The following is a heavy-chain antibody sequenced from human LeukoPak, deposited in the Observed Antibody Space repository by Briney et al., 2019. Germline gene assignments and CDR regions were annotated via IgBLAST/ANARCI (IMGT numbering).Heavy chain of an antibody. Sequence: SETLSLTCTVSGGSISSSSYCWGWIRQPPGKGLEWIGSIYYSGSTYYNPSLKSRVTISVDTSKNQFSLKLSSVTAADTAVYYCARLARLGEFDYWGQGTLVTVSS. D-gene: IGHD3-16*01. CDR2: IYYSGST. CDR3: ARLARLGEFDY. CDR1: GGSISSSSYC. J-gene: IGHJ4*02. V-gene: IGHV4-39*01.